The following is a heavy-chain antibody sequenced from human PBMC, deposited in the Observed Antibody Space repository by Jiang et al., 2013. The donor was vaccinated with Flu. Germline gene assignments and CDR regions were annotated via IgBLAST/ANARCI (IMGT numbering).Heavy chain of an antibody. CDR3: ARLTSKDIVVVVAAPGGWFDP. CDR2: IIPILGIA. D-gene: IGHD2-15*01. J-gene: IGHJ5*02. CDR1: GGTFSSYA. V-gene: IGHV1-69*04. Sequence: LVESGAEVKKPGSSVKVSCKASGGTFSSYAISWVRQAPGQGLEWMGGIIPILGIANYAQKFQGRVTITADKSTSTAYMELSSLRSEDTAVYYCARLTSKDIVVVVAAPGGWFDPWGQGTLVTVSS.